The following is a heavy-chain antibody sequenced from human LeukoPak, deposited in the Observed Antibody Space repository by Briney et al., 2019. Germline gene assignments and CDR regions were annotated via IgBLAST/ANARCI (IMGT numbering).Heavy chain of an antibody. CDR2: ISSNGGST. V-gene: IGHV3-64*01. J-gene: IGHJ4*02. CDR1: GFTFSSYA. D-gene: IGHD3-9*01. Sequence: GGSLRLSCAASGFTFSSYAMHWVRQAPGKGLEYVSAISSNGGSTYYANSVKGRFTISRDNSKNTLYLQMGSLRAEDMAVYYCARARYFDWLYFGYWGQGTLVTVSS. CDR3: ARARYFDWLYFGY.